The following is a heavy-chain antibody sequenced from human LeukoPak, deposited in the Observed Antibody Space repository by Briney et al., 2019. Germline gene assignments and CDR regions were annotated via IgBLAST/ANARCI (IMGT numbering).Heavy chain of an antibody. Sequence: GASVKVSCTVSGYTLTELSMHWVRQAPGKGLEWMGGFDPEGGETIYAQKFQGRVTMTEDTSTDTAYMELSSLRSEDTAVYYCATIPGIAVAGVMDVWGKGTTVTVSS. CDR2: FDPEGGET. V-gene: IGHV1-24*01. D-gene: IGHD6-19*01. CDR1: GYTLTELS. CDR3: ATIPGIAVAGVMDV. J-gene: IGHJ6*04.